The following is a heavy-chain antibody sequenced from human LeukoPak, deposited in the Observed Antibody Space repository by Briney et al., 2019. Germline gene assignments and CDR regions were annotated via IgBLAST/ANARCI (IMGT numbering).Heavy chain of an antibody. V-gene: IGHV4-61*02. Sequence: SQTLSLTCTVSGGSISSGSYYWSWFRQPAGKGLEWIGRIYTIGTTNYNPSLKSRVTISVDTSKNQFSLKLSSVTAADTAAYYCARDLNAAVAGTPVPFPYGMDVWGQGTTVTVSS. J-gene: IGHJ6*02. D-gene: IGHD6-19*01. CDR2: IYTIGTT. CDR1: GGSISSGSYY. CDR3: ARDLNAAVAGTPVPFPYGMDV.